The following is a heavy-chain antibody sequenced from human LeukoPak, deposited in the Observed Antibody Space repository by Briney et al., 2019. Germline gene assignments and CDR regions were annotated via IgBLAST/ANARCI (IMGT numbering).Heavy chain of an antibody. Sequence: GGSLRLSCAASGFNSNDYVMSWVRQAPGKGLEWVSSISGSGRSLYYADSIKGRFNISRDNSKHILYLQMDSLRAEDTAFYYCATEVVYWGQGALVTVSS. CDR3: ATEVVY. V-gene: IGHV3-23*01. CDR2: ISGSGRSL. J-gene: IGHJ4*02. CDR1: GFNSNDYV.